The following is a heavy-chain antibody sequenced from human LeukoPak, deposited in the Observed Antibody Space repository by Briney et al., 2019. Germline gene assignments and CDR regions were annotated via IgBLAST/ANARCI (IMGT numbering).Heavy chain of an antibody. CDR3: SWFGEFSC. CDR2: INSDGTST. CDR1: GFTFSNYW. J-gene: IGHJ4*02. Sequence: HSGGSLRLSCAASGFTFSNYWKHWVRQAPGEGLVWVSRINSDGTSTTYADSVKGRFTISRDNSKNTLYLQMNSLRAEDTAVYYCSWFGEFSCWGQGTLVTVSS. D-gene: IGHD3-10*01. V-gene: IGHV3-74*01.